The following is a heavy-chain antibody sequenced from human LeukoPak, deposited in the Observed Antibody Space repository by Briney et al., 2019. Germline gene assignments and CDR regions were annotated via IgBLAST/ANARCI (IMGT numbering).Heavy chain of an antibody. Sequence: GGSLRLSCAASGFTFSSYEMNWVRQAPGKGLEWVSYISSSGSTIYYADSVKGRFTISRDNAKNSLCLQMNSLRAEDTAVYYCARVRATSFDYWGQGTLVTVSS. CDR2: ISSSGSTI. V-gene: IGHV3-48*03. J-gene: IGHJ4*02. CDR3: ARVRATSFDY. CDR1: GFTFSSYE. D-gene: IGHD1-26*01.